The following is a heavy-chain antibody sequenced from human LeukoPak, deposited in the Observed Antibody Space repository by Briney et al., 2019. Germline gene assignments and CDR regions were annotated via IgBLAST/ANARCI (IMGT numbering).Heavy chain of an antibody. CDR1: GFTFRSYA. CDR3: AKGALWFGELIYYFDY. V-gene: IGHV3-23*01. J-gene: IGHJ4*02. Sequence: GGSLRLSCAPSGFTFRSYAMSCVREARGRGLEWVSAISGSGGSTYYAHYVKGRFTISRDNSKNTLYLQMNSLRADDTAVYYCAKGALWFGELIYYFDYWGQGTLVTVSS. D-gene: IGHD3-10*01. CDR2: ISGSGGST.